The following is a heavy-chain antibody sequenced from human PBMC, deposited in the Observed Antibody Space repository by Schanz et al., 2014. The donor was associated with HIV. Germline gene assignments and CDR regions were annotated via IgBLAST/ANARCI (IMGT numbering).Heavy chain of an antibody. J-gene: IGHJ5*02. V-gene: IGHV3-23*04. CDR2: ISDSGGRT. Sequence: EVQLVESGGGLVKPGGSLRLSCAASGFTFSNAWMNWVRQAPGKGLEWVSAISDSGGRTYYADSVQGRFTISRDNSKSTLYLQMNRLRAEDTAVYYCVGHGSSSSWGLGTLVTVSS. CDR3: VGHGSSSS. D-gene: IGHD6-6*01. CDR1: GFTFSNAW.